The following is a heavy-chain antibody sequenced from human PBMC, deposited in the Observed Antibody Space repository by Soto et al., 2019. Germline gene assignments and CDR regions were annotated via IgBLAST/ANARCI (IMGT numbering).Heavy chain of an antibody. J-gene: IGHJ6*03. CDR3: AKEGATHYYPYYMDV. D-gene: IGHD1-26*01. CDR2: ISYDGSNK. V-gene: IGHV3-30*18. CDR1: GFTSSSYG. Sequence: PGGARRLSWAASGFTSSSYGMHGVRQAPGKGLEWVAVISYDGSNKYYADSVKGRFTISRDNSKNTLYLQMNSLRAEDTAVYYCAKEGATHYYPYYMDVWGKGITVTVS.